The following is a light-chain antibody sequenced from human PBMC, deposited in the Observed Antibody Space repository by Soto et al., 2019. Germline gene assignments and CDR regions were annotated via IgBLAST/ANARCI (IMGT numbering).Light chain of an antibody. V-gene: IGKV1-16*02. Sequence: DIQMTQSPSSLSASVGDRVTITCRASQDINNFLAWLQQKPWKAPKSLISAASTLQSGVPSKFSGSGSGTDFTLTISDLQPEDFATYYCQQYSTYPITFGQGTRLEIK. CDR2: AAS. CDR1: QDINNF. CDR3: QQYSTYPIT. J-gene: IGKJ5*01.